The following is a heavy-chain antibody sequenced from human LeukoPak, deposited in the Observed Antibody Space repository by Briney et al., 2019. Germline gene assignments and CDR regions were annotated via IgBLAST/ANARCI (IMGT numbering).Heavy chain of an antibody. CDR1: GFSFTTYG. J-gene: IGHJ5*02. V-gene: IGHV3-30*02. D-gene: IGHD3-22*01. Sequence: PGGSLRLSCAASGFSFTTYGMHWVRQAPGKGLEWVSFIRYDGSQNYYAESVKGRFTISRDNSKNTLFLQMDTLRDEDTAVYYCAKDSFKGDYDGNWLDPWGQGTLVTVSS. CDR2: IRYDGSQN. CDR3: AKDSFKGDYDGNWLDP.